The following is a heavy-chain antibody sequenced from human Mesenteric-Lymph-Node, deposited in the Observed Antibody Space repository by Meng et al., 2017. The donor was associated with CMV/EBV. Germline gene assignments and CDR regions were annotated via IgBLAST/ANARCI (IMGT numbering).Heavy chain of an antibody. CDR1: GFTFSDYY. Sequence: GESLKISCAASGFTFSDYYMSWIRQAPGKGLEWVSVIYSDGSSTYYADSVKGRFTISRHNSKNTLYLQMNFLRAEDTAVYYCAKNTGLNYDFWSGLRFQHWGPGTLVTVSS. D-gene: IGHD3-3*01. CDR3: AKNTGLNYDFWSGLRFQH. V-gene: IGHV3-23*03. CDR2: IYSDGSST. J-gene: IGHJ1*01.